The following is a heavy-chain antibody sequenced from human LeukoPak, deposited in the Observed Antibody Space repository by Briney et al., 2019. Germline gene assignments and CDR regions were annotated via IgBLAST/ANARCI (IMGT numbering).Heavy chain of an antibody. J-gene: IGHJ4*02. Sequence: SETLSLTCTVSGGSITGYYWSWIRQPPGKGLEWIGDIYYSGSTNYNPSLKSRVTISLDTSKNQFSLTLSSVTAADTAVYFCARQGDYYGSGSYYAAFDYWGQGTLVTVSS. CDR2: IYYSGST. CDR3: ARQGDYYGSGSYYAAFDY. D-gene: IGHD3-10*01. V-gene: IGHV4-59*01. CDR1: GGSITGYY.